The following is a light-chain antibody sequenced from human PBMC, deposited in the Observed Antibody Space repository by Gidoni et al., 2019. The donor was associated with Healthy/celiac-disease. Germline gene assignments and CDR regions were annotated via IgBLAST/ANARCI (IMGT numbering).Light chain of an antibody. CDR3: QQRSTS. CDR1: QSVSSY. CDR2: DAS. Sequence: EIVLTQSPATLSLSPGERATLSCRASQSVSSYLAWYQQKPGQAPRLLIYDASNRATGIPARFSGSGSGKDFPFTISSLEPEDFAVYSCQQRSTSFGQGTKLEI. J-gene: IGKJ2*01. V-gene: IGKV3-11*01.